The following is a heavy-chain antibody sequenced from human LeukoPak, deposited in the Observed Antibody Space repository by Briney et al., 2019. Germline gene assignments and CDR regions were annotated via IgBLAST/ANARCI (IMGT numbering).Heavy chain of an antibody. CDR2: IRYDGSNK. J-gene: IGHJ6*03. D-gene: IGHD5-18*01. CDR1: GFTFSSYG. CDR3: AKARPGYSYGHTYMDV. V-gene: IGHV3-30*02. Sequence: RPGGSLRLSCAASGFTFSSYGMHWVRQAPGKGLEWVAFIRYDGSNKYYADSVKGRFTISRDNSKNTLYLQMNSLRAEDTAVYYCAKARPGYSYGHTYMDVWGKGTTVTISS.